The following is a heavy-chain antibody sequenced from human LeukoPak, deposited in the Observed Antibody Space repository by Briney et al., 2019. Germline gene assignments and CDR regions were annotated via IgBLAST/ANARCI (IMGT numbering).Heavy chain of an antibody. V-gene: IGHV5-51*01. Sequence: GESLKISCKGSGYSFTSYWIGWVRQMPGKGLEWIGIIYPGDSDTRYSPSFQGQVTISADKSISTAYLQWSSLKASDTAMYYCARTYGYSSSWYGGVGGYFDYWGQGTLVTVSS. CDR3: ARTYGYSSSWYGGVGGYFDY. D-gene: IGHD6-13*01. CDR1: GYSFTSYW. CDR2: IYPGDSDT. J-gene: IGHJ4*02.